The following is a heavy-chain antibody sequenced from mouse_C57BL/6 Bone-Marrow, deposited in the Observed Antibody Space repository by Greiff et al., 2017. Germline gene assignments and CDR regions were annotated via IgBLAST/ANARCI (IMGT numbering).Heavy chain of an antibody. J-gene: IGHJ2*01. D-gene: IGHD1-1*01. Sequence: VQLQQSGAELVKPGASVKMSCKASGYTFTSYWITWVKQRPGQGLEWIGDIYPGSGSTNYNEKFKSKATLTVDTSSSTAYMQLSSLTSEDSAVYYCARGGYDCNSYSGDWGHGTTLTVSS. V-gene: IGHV1-55*01. CDR2: IYPGSGST. CDR1: GYTFTSYW. CDR3: ARGGYDCNSYSGD.